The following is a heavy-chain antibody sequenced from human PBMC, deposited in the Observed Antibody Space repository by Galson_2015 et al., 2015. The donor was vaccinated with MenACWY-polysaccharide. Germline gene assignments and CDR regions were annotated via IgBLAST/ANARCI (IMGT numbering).Heavy chain of an antibody. D-gene: IGHD5-24*01. J-gene: IGHJ6*02. CDR1: GYSFTSYW. CDR2: TYPGDSDT. CDR3: ASSQGGYNFGRYYYYGMDV. Sequence: QSGAEVKKPGESLKISCKGSGYSFTSYWIGWVRQMPGKGLEWMGITYPGDSDTRYSPSFQGQVTIPADKSISTAYLQWSSLKASDTAMYYCASSQGGYNFGRYYYYGMDVWGQGTTVTVSS. V-gene: IGHV5-51*01.